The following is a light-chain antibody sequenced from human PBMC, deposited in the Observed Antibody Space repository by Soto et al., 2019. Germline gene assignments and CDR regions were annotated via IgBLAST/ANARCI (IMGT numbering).Light chain of an antibody. J-gene: IGLJ1*01. CDR2: DVT. V-gene: IGLV2-14*01. CDR1: SSDVGLYNY. Sequence: QSALTQPASVSGSPGKSITISCTGTSSDVGLYNYVSWYQHHPGKDTRLMIYDVTNRPSGVSNRFSGSKSGNTASLTISGLQAEDEADYYCRSYTSSTTYVFGTGTKVTVL. CDR3: RSYTSSTTYV.